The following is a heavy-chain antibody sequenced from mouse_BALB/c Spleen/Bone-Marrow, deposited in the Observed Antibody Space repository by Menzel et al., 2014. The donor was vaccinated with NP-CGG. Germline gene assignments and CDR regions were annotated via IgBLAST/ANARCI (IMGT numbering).Heavy chain of an antibody. V-gene: IGHV1S81*02. CDR3: ARYNAYDWYFDV. Sequence: VQLQQSGAELVKPGASVKLSCKASGYTFXSYWMHWVKQRPGQGLEWIGEINPSNGRSNYSEKFKSKATLTVDESSSTTYMQLSSLTSEDSAVYSCARYNAYDWYFDVWGAGTTVTVYS. CDR1: GYTFXSYW. CDR2: INPSNGRS. J-gene: IGHJ1*01. D-gene: IGHD2-2*01.